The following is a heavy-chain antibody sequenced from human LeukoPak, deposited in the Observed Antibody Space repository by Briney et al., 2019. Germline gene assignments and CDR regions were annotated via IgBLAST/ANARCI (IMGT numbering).Heavy chain of an antibody. CDR2: IYTSGST. CDR1: GGSISSYY. D-gene: IGHD2-2*01. Sequence: KSSETLSLTCTVSGGSISSYYWSWIRQPAGKGLEWIGRIYTSGSTNYNPSLKSRVTMSVETSKNQFSLKLSSVTAADTAVYYCARESSEDIVVVPAASDWYYFDYWGQGTLVTVSS. V-gene: IGHV4-4*07. J-gene: IGHJ4*02. CDR3: ARESSEDIVVVPAASDWYYFDY.